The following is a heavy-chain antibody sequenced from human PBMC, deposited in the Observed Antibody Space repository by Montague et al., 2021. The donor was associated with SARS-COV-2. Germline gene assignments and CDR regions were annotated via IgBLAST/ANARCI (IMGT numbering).Heavy chain of an antibody. V-gene: IGHV4-39*01. J-gene: IGHJ5*02. D-gene: IGHD1-26*01. CDR2: IYYSGST. CDR3: ARHFFSAGAEEAGWFDP. Sequence: SETLSLTCTVSGGSISSSSYYWGWIRQPPGKGLEWIGSIYYSGSTYYNPSLKSRVTISVDTSKNQFSLKLSSVTAADTAVYYCARHFFSAGAEEAGWFDPWGQGTLVTVS. CDR1: GGSISSSSYY.